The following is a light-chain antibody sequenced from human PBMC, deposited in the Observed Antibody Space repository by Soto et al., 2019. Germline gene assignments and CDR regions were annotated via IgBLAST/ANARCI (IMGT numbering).Light chain of an antibody. CDR1: NSNIGTNT. CDR2: SNN. Sequence: QLVLTQPPSASGTPGQRVTISCSASNSNIGTNTVNWYQQLPGTAPKLLIYSNNQWPSGVPDRFSGSRSGTSASLAISGLQSEDEADYYCAAWDDSLNGVVFGGRTKLTVL. J-gene: IGLJ2*01. CDR3: AAWDDSLNGVV. V-gene: IGLV1-44*01.